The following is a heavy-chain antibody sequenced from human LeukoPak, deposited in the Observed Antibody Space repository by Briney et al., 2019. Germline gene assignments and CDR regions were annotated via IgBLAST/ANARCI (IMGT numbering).Heavy chain of an antibody. Sequence: GGSLRLSCAASGFTFSDYYMSWIRQAPGKGLEWVSYISTSGTAVYYADSVKGRFTISRDNSKNTLYLQMNSLRAEDTAVYYCAKSIVGATLSGFDYWGQGTLVTVSS. CDR3: AKSIVGATLSGFDY. V-gene: IGHV3-11*01. CDR2: ISTSGTAV. J-gene: IGHJ4*02. D-gene: IGHD1-26*01. CDR1: GFTFSDYY.